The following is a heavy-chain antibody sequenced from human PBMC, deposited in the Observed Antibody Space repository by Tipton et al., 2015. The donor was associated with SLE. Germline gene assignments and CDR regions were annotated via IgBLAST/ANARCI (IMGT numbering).Heavy chain of an antibody. J-gene: IGHJ4*02. CDR3: ARDPRSWYSNSGGFDY. Sequence: QLVQSGGDLVHPGGSLRLSCTASGFTLSSYWMSWVRQAPGKGLEWVANIKQDGSEKYYVDPVKGRFTISRDNAKNSLYLQMNSLRAEDTAVYYCARDPRSWYSNSGGFDYWGQGTLVTVSS. D-gene: IGHD6-6*01. CDR2: IKQDGSEK. V-gene: IGHV3-7*01. CDR1: GFTLSSYW.